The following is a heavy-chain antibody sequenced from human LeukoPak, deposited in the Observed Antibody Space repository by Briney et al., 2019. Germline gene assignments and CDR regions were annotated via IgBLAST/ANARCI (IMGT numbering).Heavy chain of an antibody. CDR3: ARVPYYYDSSGYGFDY. D-gene: IGHD3-22*01. J-gene: IGHJ4*02. Sequence: KPSETLSLTCAVYGGSFSGYYWSWIRQPPGKGLEWIGEINHSGSTNYNPSLKSRVTISVDTSKNQFSLKLSSVTAADTAVYYCARVPYYYDSSGYGFDYWGQGTLVTVPS. CDR1: GGSFSGYY. V-gene: IGHV4-34*01. CDR2: INHSGST.